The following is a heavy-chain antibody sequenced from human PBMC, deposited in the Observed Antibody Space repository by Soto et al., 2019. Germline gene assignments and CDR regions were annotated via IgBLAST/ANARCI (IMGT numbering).Heavy chain of an antibody. Sequence: EVQLVESGGGVVRPGGSLRLSCAASGFTFDDYGMSWVRQAPGKGLEWVSGINWNGGSTGYADSVKGRFTISRDNAKNSLYLQMNSLRAEDTALYYCARVNRDILTGYSSHYFDYWGQGTLVTVSS. CDR3: ARVNRDILTGYSSHYFDY. J-gene: IGHJ4*02. D-gene: IGHD3-9*01. V-gene: IGHV3-20*04. CDR1: GFTFDDYG. CDR2: INWNGGST.